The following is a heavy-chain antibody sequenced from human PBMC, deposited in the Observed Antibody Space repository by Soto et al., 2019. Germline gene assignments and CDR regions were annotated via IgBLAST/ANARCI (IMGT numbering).Heavy chain of an antibody. CDR3: ARSRRGAYSSGWYSPSGYYNYGIDV. V-gene: IGHV5-51*01. J-gene: IGHJ6*02. D-gene: IGHD6-19*01. CDR2: IYPGDSDT. CDR1: GYNFTKYW. Sequence: PGESLKISCKGSGYNFTKYWIGWVRQMPGKGLEWMGIIYPGDSDTKYSPSLQGQVTISADTSISTAYLQWTSLKASDTAMYYCARSRRGAYSSGWYSPSGYYNYGIDVWGQGTKVTVSS.